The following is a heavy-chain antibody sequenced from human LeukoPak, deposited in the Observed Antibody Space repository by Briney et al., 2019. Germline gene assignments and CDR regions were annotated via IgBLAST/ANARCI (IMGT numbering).Heavy chain of an antibody. V-gene: IGHV3-7*01. J-gene: IGHJ3*02. D-gene: IGHD3-3*01. Sequence: GGSLRLSCAASGSTFSNYWMSWVRQAPGKGLEWVINIKQDGSEKKYVDSVKGRFTISRDNAKNSLFLQMNSLRAEDTAVYYCAKDRDDDVYAFDIWGQGTLVTVSS. CDR1: GSTFSNYW. CDR2: IKQDGSEK. CDR3: AKDRDDDVYAFDI.